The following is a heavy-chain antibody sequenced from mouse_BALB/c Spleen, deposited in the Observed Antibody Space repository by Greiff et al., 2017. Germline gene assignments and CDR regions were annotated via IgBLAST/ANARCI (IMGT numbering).Heavy chain of an antibody. CDR2: ISSGGSYT. CDR3: ARVYYYGSYYAMDY. V-gene: IGHV5-6*01. Sequence: EVMLVESGGDLVKPGGSLKLSCAASGFTFSSYGMSWVRQTPDKRLEWVATISSGGSYTYYPDSVKGRFTISRDNAKNTLYLEMSSLRSEDTAMYYCARVYYYGSYYAMDYWGQGTSVTVSS. D-gene: IGHD1-1*01. J-gene: IGHJ4*01. CDR1: GFTFSSYG.